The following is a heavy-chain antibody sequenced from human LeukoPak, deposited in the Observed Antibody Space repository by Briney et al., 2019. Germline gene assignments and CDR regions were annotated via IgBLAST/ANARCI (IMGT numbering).Heavy chain of an antibody. CDR2: ISSSSSYI. CDR1: GFTFSSYS. CDR3: ATAVCGGGSCYDFDY. Sequence: GGSLRLSCAASGFTFSSYSMNWVRQAPGKGLEWVSSISSSSSYIYYADSVKGRFTISRDNAKNSLYLQMNSLRAEDTAVYYCATAVCGGGSCYDFDYWGQGTLVTVSS. V-gene: IGHV3-21*01. D-gene: IGHD2-15*01. J-gene: IGHJ4*02.